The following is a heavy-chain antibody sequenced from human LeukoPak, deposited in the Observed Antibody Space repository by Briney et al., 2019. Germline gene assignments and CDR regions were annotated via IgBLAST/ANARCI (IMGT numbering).Heavy chain of an antibody. V-gene: IGHV3-21*01. Sequence: GEPLRLSCAASGFTFSSYSMNWVRQAPGKGLEWVSSISSSSSYIYYADSVKGRFTISRDNAKNSLYLQMNSLRAEDTAAYYCARDRRSYGDYEDAFDIWGQGTMVTVSS. CDR2: ISSSSSYI. J-gene: IGHJ3*02. CDR3: ARDRRSYGDYEDAFDI. D-gene: IGHD4-17*01. CDR1: GFTFSSYS.